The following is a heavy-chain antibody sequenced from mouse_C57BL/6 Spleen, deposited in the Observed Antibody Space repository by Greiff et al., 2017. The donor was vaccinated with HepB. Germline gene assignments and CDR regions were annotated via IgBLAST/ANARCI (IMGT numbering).Heavy chain of an antibody. CDR2: ISSGGDYI. J-gene: IGHJ1*03. Sequence: EVKVIESGEGLVKPGGSLKLSCAASGFTFSSYAMSWVRQTPEKRLEWVAYISSGGDYIYYADTVKGRFTISRDNARNTLYLQMSSLKSEDTAMYYCTRDPPYYGSSYWYFDVWGTGTTVTVSS. D-gene: IGHD1-1*01. CDR1: GFTFSSYA. V-gene: IGHV5-9-1*02. CDR3: TRDPPYYGSSYWYFDV.